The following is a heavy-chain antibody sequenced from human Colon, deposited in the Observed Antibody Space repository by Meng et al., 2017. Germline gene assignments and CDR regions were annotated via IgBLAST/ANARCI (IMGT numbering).Heavy chain of an antibody. CDR3: ARVRPTAYYYFDY. V-gene: IGHV4-38-2*02. CDR1: GYFIHSGFY. Sequence: SETLSLTCNVSGYFIHSGFYWGWVRQSPGKGLEWIGSVFHSGSAYYNPPLKSRATVSVDTSKNQFSLRLTSVTAADTAVYYCARVRPTAYYYFDYWGQGTLVTVSS. D-gene: IGHD3-16*01. CDR2: VFHSGSA. J-gene: IGHJ4*02.